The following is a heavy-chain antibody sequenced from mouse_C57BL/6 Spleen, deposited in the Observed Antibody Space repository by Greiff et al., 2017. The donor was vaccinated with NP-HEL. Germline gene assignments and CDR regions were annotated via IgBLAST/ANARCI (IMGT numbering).Heavy chain of an antibody. CDR3: ACYYGSSPFDY. CDR2: IYPGDGDT. D-gene: IGHD1-1*01. Sequence: QVQLKQSGPELVKPGASVKISCKASGYAFSSSWMNWVKQRPGKGLEWIGRIYPGDGDTNYNGKFKGKATLTADKSSSTAYMQLSSLTSEDSAVYFCACYYGSSPFDYWGQGTTLTVSS. V-gene: IGHV1-82*01. CDR1: GYAFSSSW. J-gene: IGHJ2*01.